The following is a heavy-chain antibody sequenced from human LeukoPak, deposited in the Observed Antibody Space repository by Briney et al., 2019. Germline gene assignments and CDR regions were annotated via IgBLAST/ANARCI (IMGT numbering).Heavy chain of an antibody. V-gene: IGHV1-69*13. CDR2: IIPIFGTA. D-gene: IGHD3-3*01. Sequence: GASVKVSCKASVGTFSSYAISWVRQAPGQGLEWMGGIIPIFGTANYAQKFQGRVTITAVESTSTAYMELSSLRSEDTAVYYCARDLALWSGYSDSYFDYWGQGTLVTVSS. CDR3: ARDLALWSGYSDSYFDY. CDR1: VGTFSSYA. J-gene: IGHJ4*02.